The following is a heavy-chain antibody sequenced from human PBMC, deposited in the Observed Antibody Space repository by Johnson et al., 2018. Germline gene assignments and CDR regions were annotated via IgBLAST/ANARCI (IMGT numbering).Heavy chain of an antibody. Sequence: VQLVEGGGGLVQPGGSLRLSCAASGFTFSSYDMHWVRQATGKGLEWVSAIGTAGDTYYPGSVKGRFTISRENAKNSLYLQMNSLRAGDTAVYYCARSSEVITHHDAFDIWGQGTMVTVSS. CDR3: ARSSEVITHHDAFDI. D-gene: IGHD3-22*01. V-gene: IGHV3-13*01. J-gene: IGHJ3*02. CDR1: GFTFSSYD. CDR2: IGTAGDT.